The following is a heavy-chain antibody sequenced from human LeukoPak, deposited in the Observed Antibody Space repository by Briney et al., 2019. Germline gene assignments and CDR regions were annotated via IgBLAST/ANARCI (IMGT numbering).Heavy chain of an antibody. CDR2: ISGSGGST. Sequence: PGGSLRLSCAASGFTFSSYAMSWVRQAPGKGLEWVSTISGSGGSTYCADSVKGRFTISRDDSKNTLHLQMNSLRAEDTAVYSCAKGTLPPSGDKCFFDYWGPGTLVTVSS. D-gene: IGHD2-15*01. J-gene: IGHJ4*02. V-gene: IGHV3-23*01. CDR3: AKGTLPPSGDKCFFDY. CDR1: GFTFSSYA.